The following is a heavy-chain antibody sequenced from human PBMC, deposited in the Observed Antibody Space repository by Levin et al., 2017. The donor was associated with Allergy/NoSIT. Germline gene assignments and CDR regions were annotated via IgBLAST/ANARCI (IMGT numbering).Heavy chain of an antibody. D-gene: IGHD3-3*01. V-gene: IGHV3-49*04. CDR2: IRSKAYGGTI. J-gene: IGHJ4*02. CDR3: TRGHDDFWSGYYIFWY. Sequence: GESLKISCTASGFTFGDYAMSWVRQAPGKGLEWVGFIRSKAYGGTIEYAASVKGRFTISRDDSKSIAYLQMDSLRIEDTAVYYCTRGHDDFWSGYYIFWYWGQGTLVTVSS. CDR1: GFTFGDYA.